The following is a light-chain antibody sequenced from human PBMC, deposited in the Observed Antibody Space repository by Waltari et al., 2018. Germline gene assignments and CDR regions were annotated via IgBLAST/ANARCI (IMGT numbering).Light chain of an antibody. V-gene: IGLV2-23*01. Sequence: QSALIQPASVSGSPGQSITISCIGISSDVGSYNLVSWYQQHPDKAPKLMIYGGTKRPSRVSNRCSGSQSGNTASLIISGLQAEDEGDYYCSYGGSSTWVFGGGTKLTVL. CDR1: SSDVGSYNL. CDR3: CSYGGSSTWV. J-gene: IGLJ3*02. CDR2: GGT.